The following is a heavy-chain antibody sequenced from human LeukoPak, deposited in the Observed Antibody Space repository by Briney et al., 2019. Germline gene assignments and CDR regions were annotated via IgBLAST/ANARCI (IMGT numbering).Heavy chain of an antibody. CDR3: AKDVGSFSSSHFDY. D-gene: IGHD6-6*01. CDR1: GFTFNRCW. J-gene: IGHJ4*02. V-gene: IGHV3-7*03. CDR2: INPDGRDT. Sequence: GGSLRLSCVVSGFTFNRCWMNWVRQAPGKGLEWVAHINPDGRDTYYVDSVKGRFTISRDNSKNTLYLQMNSLRAEDTAVYYCAKDVGSFSSSHFDYWGQGTLVTVSS.